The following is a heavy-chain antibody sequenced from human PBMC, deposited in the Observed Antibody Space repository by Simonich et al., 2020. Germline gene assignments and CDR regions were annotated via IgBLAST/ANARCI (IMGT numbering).Heavy chain of an antibody. CDR3: ARVGYSNYYYYGMDV. V-gene: IGHV4-38-2*02. D-gene: IGHD6-13*01. CDR1: GYSISSGYY. Sequence: VHLQESGPGLVKPSETLSLTCSVSGYSISSGYYWGWIRQPPGKGLEWSGSIYHWGRTYYNPALKSRVTISVATSNNQFSLKLSSVTAADTAVYYCARVGYSNYYYYGMDVWGQGTTVTVSS. J-gene: IGHJ6*02. CDR2: IYHWGRT.